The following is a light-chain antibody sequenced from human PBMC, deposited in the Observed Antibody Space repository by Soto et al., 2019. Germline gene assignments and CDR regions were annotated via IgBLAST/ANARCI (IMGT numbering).Light chain of an antibody. CDR2: EVS. CDR3: SSYACTNTVV. J-gene: IGLJ2*01. CDR1: SSDVGGYNY. V-gene: IGLV2-8*01. Sequence: QSALTQPPSASGSPGQSVAISCTGTSSDVGGYNYVSWYQQHPGKAPKLIISEVSKRPSGVPDRFSGSKSGNTASLTVSGLQTEDEADYYCSSYACTNTVVFGGGTKLTVL.